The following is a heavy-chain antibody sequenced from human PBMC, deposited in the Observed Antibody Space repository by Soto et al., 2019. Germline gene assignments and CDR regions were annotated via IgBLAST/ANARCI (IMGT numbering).Heavy chain of an antibody. J-gene: IGHJ4*02. CDR3: ARDSGQGYGDYVGDFDY. D-gene: IGHD4-17*01. CDR1: GGTFSSYA. Sequence: QVQLVQSGAEVKKPGSSVKVSCKASGGTFSSYAISWVRQAPGQGLEWMGGIIPIFGTANYAQKFQGRVTITADKSTSTAYMELSSLRSEETAVYYCARDSGQGYGDYVGDFDYWGQGTLVTVSS. V-gene: IGHV1-69*06. CDR2: IIPIFGTA.